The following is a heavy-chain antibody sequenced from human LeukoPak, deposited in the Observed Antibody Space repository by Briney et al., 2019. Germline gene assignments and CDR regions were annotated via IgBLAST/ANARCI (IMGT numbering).Heavy chain of an antibody. CDR2: ISDRGNTM. J-gene: IGHJ4*02. CDR3: ARLGYGSSSLDY. CDR1: GFTFSDYY. V-gene: IGHV3-11*01. D-gene: IGHD6-6*01. Sequence: GGSLRLSCAASGFTFSDYYMSWIRQAPGKGLEWISYISDRGNTMYYADFVRGQFTISRDNAKNSLYLQMNSLRADDTAVYYCARLGYGSSSLDYWGQGTLVTVSS.